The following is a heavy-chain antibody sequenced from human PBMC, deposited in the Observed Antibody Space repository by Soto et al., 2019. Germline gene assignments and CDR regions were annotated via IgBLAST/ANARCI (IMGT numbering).Heavy chain of an antibody. J-gene: IGHJ4*02. D-gene: IGHD2-2*01. Sequence: GGSLRLSCAASGFNLSSSAMNWVRQAPGKGLEWLSVMSYDGSKKYYADSVKGRFTISRDDSKNTLYLQMHSLRADDTAVYYCTRDRCSGTSCYFRYWGQGTLVTVSS. CDR2: MSYDGSKK. CDR1: GFNLSSSA. V-gene: IGHV3-30-3*01. CDR3: TRDRCSGTSCYFRY.